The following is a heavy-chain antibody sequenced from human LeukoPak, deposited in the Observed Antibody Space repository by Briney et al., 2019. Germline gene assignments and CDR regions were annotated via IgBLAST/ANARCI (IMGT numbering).Heavy chain of an antibody. CDR2: INPNSGGT. CDR1: GYTFTGYY. D-gene: IGHD3-22*01. J-gene: IGHJ3*02. CDR3: ARGQYYYDGSGYLNAFDI. V-gene: IGHV1-2*02. Sequence: ASVKVSCKASGYTFTGYYMHWVRQAPGQGLEWMGWINPNSGGTNYAQKFQGRVTMTRDTSISTAYMELSRLRSDDTAVYYCARGQYYYDGSGYLNAFDIWGQGTMVTVFS.